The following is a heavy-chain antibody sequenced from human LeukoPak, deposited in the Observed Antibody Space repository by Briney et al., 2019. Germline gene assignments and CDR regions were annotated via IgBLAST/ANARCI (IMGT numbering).Heavy chain of an antibody. Sequence: GGSLRLSCAASGFTFSSYAMSWVRQAPGKGLEWVSTISGSGGSTYYADSVKGRFTISRDNSKNTLYLQMNSLRVEDTAIYYCAKREYYGSGSYYKNWGQGTLVTVSS. CDR3: AKREYYGSGSYYKN. D-gene: IGHD3-10*01. CDR1: GFTFSSYA. V-gene: IGHV3-23*01. CDR2: ISGSGGST. J-gene: IGHJ4*02.